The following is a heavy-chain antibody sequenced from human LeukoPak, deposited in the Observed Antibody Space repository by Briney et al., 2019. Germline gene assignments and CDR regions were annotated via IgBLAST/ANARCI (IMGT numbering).Heavy chain of an antibody. CDR3: ARGYSGYDAFDI. CDR2: IYYSGST. Sequence: SETLSFTCTVSGGSISSYYWSWIRQPPGKGLEWIGYIYYSGSTNYNPSLKSRVTISVDTSKNQFSLKLSSVTAADTAVYYCARGYSGYDAFDIWGQGTMVTVSS. CDR1: GGSISSYY. D-gene: IGHD5-12*01. J-gene: IGHJ3*02. V-gene: IGHV4-59*01.